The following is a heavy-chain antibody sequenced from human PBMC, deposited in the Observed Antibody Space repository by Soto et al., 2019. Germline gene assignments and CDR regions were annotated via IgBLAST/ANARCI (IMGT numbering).Heavy chain of an antibody. V-gene: IGHV1-3*01. CDR1: GYTFTSYA. CDR2: INAGNGNT. Sequence: QVQLVQSGAEVKKPGASVKVSCKASGYTFTSYAMHWVRQAPGQRLEWMGWINAGNGNTKYSQKIQGRVTITRDTSASTAYMELSSLRSDDTAVYYCARVGGYYLDSCGLDYWGQGTLVTV. D-gene: IGHD3-22*01. J-gene: IGHJ4*02. CDR3: ARVGGYYLDSCGLDY.